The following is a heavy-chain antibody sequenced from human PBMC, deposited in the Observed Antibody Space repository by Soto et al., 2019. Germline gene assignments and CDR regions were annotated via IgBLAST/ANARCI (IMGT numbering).Heavy chain of an antibody. J-gene: IGHJ4*02. Sequence: GGSLRLSCAASGFTFSSYAMHWVRQAPGKGLEWVAVISYDGSNKYYADSVKGRFTISRDNSKNTLYLQMNSLRAEDTAVYYCARGPGLRWPPYYFDYWGQGTLVTVSS. CDR1: GFTFSSYA. CDR3: ARGPGLRWPPYYFDY. D-gene: IGHD4-17*01. CDR2: ISYDGSNK. V-gene: IGHV3-30-3*01.